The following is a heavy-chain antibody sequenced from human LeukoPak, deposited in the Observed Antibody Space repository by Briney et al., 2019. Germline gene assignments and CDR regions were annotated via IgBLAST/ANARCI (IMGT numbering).Heavy chain of an antibody. CDR3: ATGHSYGYDY. CDR2: VKGDGRTT. J-gene: IGHJ4*02. Sequence: GGSLRLSRAASGLTFSDFWMHWVRQPPGKGLVWVALVKGDGRTTIYADSVKGRFTISRDNAKNTLYLQMNSLRSDDSGVYYCATGHSYGYDYWGQGVLVTVSS. CDR1: GLTFSDFW. V-gene: IGHV3-74*01. D-gene: IGHD5-18*01.